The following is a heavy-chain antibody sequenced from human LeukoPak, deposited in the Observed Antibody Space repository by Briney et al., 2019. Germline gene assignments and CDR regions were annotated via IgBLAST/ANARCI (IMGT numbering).Heavy chain of an antibody. J-gene: IGHJ4*02. CDR2: IWYDGSNK. CDR3: ARNFGSSWYGYFDY. V-gene: IGHV3-33*01. CDR1: GFTFSSYG. Sequence: GGSLRLSCAASGFTFSSYGMHWVRQAPGKGLEWVAVIWYDGSNKYYADSVKGRFTISRDNSKNTLYLQMNSLRAEDTAVCYCARNFGSSWYGYFDYWGQGTLVTVSS. D-gene: IGHD6-13*01.